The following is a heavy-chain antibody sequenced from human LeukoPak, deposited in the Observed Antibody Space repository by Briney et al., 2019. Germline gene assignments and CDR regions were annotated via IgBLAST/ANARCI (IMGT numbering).Heavy chain of an antibody. CDR2: INGGGSNT. J-gene: IGHJ4*02. CDR1: GFTFSSYP. D-gene: IGHD1-26*01. Sequence: PGGSLRLSCAASGFTFSSYPMTWVRQAPGKGLEWVSSINGGGSNTYYTDSVKGRFTISRDNSKNTLYLQVNSLRAEDTAEYFCGRQVGPTQDRGQGTLVTVSS. V-gene: IGHV3-23*01. CDR3: GRQVGPTQD.